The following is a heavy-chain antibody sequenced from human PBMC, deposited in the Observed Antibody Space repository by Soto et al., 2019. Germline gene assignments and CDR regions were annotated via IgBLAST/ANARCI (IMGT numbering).Heavy chain of an antibody. CDR2: IWYDGSNK. V-gene: IGHV3-33*01. D-gene: IGHD2-2*01. Sequence: GGSLRLSCAASGFTFSSYGMHWVRQAPGKGLEWVAVIWYDGSNKYYADSVKGRFTISRDNSKNTLYLQMNSLRAEDTAVYYCARDDDIVVVPAADYYYYGMDVWGQGTTVTVSS. CDR3: ARDDDIVVVPAADYYYYGMDV. CDR1: GFTFSSYG. J-gene: IGHJ6*02.